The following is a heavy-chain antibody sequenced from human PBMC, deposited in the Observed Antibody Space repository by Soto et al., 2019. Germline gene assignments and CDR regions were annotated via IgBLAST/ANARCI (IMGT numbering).Heavy chain of an antibody. CDR3: ARIQRSRWLVPFYYYYGMDV. V-gene: IGHV2-26*01. Sequence: SGPTLVNPTETLTLTCTVSGFSLSNARMGVSWIRQPPGKALEWLAHIFSNDEKSYSTSLKSRLTISKDTSKSQVVLTMTNMDPVDTATYYCARIQRSRWLVPFYYYYGMDVWGQGTTVTVSS. CDR1: GFSLSNARMG. D-gene: IGHD6-19*01. J-gene: IGHJ6*02. CDR2: IFSNDEK.